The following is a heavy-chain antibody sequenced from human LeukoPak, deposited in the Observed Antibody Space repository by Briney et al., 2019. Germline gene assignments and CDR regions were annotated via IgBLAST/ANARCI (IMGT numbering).Heavy chain of an antibody. CDR3: AKDLPDIVVVVAATPYYFDY. CDR1: GFTFSSYA. D-gene: IGHD2-15*01. CDR2: ISSNGGST. J-gene: IGHJ4*02. Sequence: GGSLRLSCSASGFTFSSYAMHWVRQAPGKGLEYVSAISSNGGSTYYADSVKGRFTISRDNSKNTLYLQMSSLRAEDTAVYYCAKDLPDIVVVVAATPYYFDYWGQGTLVTVSS. V-gene: IGHV3-64D*09.